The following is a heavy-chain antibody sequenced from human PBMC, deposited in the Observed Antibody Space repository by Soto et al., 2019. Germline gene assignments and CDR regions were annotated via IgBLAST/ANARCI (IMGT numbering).Heavy chain of an antibody. V-gene: IGHV4-61*01. CDR2: IYYSGST. J-gene: IGHJ3*02. CDR1: GGSVSSGSYY. Sequence: SETLSLTCTVSGGSVSSGSYYWSWIRQPPGKGLEWIGYIYYSGSTNYNPSLKSRVTISVDTSKNQFSLKLSSVTAADTVVYYCARDGGEYCSSTSCYAFDIWGQGTMVTVSS. D-gene: IGHD2-2*01. CDR3: ARDGGEYCSSTSCYAFDI.